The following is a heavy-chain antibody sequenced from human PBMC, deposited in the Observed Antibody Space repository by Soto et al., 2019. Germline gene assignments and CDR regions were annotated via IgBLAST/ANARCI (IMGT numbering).Heavy chain of an antibody. D-gene: IGHD3-3*01. J-gene: IGHJ6*04. Sequence: ASVKVSCKASGYTFTSYYMHGVRQAPGQGLEWMGIINPSGGSTSYAQKFQGRVTMTRDTSTSTVYMELSSLRSEDTAVYYCARAGSITIFGVVSSPLDVWGKGTTVTVSS. CDR3: ARAGSITIFGVVSSPLDV. CDR2: INPSGGST. V-gene: IGHV1-46*03. CDR1: GYTFTSYY.